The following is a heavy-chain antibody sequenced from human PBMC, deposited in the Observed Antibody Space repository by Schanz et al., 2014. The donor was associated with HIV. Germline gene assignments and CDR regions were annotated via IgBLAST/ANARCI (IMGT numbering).Heavy chain of an antibody. J-gene: IGHJ3*02. CDR1: GFTFSSYW. D-gene: IGHD5-18*01. CDR3: AIRTPMVTFGAFDI. CDR2: ISYDGSNK. V-gene: IGHV3-30*03. Sequence: VQLVESGGGLVQPGGSLRLSCAASGFTFSSYWMTWVRQAPGKGLEWVAVISYDGSNKKYADSVKGRFTISRDTSKKTLYLQMNSLRADDTAVYFCAIRTPMVTFGAFDIWGRGTWVTVSS.